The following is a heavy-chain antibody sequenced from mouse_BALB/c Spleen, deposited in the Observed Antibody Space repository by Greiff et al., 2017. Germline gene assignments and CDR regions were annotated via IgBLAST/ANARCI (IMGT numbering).Heavy chain of an antibody. Sequence: EVQVVESGPSLVKPSQTLSLTCSVTGDSITSGYWNWIRKFPGNKLEYMGYISYSGSTYYNPSLKSRISITRDTSKNQYYLQLNSVTTEDTATYYCARSTGTFSYFDVWGAGTTVTVSS. D-gene: IGHD4-1*02. CDR1: GDSITSGY. CDR2: ISYSGST. J-gene: IGHJ1*01. CDR3: ARSTGTFSYFDV. V-gene: IGHV3-8*02.